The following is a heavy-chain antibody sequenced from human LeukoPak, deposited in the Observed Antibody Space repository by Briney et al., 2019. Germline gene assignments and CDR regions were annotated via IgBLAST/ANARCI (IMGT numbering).Heavy chain of an antibody. CDR1: GFTVSSNY. V-gene: IGHV3-66*01. CDR2: IYSGGST. J-gene: IGHJ3*02. Sequence: GGSLRLSCAASGFTVSSNYMSWVRQAPGKGLEWVSVIYSGGSTYYADSVKGRFSISRDKSKNALYVQMSTLRAEDTAVYYCARGGGDDAFDIWGQGTMVTVSS. CDR3: ARGGGDDAFDI. D-gene: IGHD3-16*01.